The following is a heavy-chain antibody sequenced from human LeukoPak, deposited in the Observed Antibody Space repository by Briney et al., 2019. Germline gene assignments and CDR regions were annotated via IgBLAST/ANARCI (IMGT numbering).Heavy chain of an antibody. CDR3: ASAMVRGVPLFDY. Sequence: SETLSLTCTVSGYSISSGYYWGWIRQPPGKGLEWIGSMYHSGSTYDNPSLQSRVTISVDTSKNQFSLKLSSVTAADTAVYYCASAMVRGVPLFDYWGQGTLVTVSS. CDR2: MYHSGST. CDR1: GYSISSGYY. V-gene: IGHV4-38-2*02. D-gene: IGHD3-10*01. J-gene: IGHJ4*02.